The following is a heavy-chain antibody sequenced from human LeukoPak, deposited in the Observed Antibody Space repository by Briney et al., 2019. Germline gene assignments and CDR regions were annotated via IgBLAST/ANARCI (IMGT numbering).Heavy chain of an antibody. CDR1: GFTFSSYW. CDR3: ARDRVLFRRDGYNPGAFDI. Sequence: GGSLRLSCAASGFTFSSYWMSWVRQAPGKGLEWVANIKQDGSEKYYVDSVKGRFTISRDNAKNSLYLQMNSLRAEDTAVYYCARDRVLFRRDGYNPGAFDIWGQGTMVTVSS. V-gene: IGHV3-7*01. CDR2: IKQDGSEK. J-gene: IGHJ3*02. D-gene: IGHD5-24*01.